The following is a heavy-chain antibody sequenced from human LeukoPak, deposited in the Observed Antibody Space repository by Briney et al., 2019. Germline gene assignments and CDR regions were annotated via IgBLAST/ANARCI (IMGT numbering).Heavy chain of an antibody. D-gene: IGHD3-22*01. CDR3: ARDTDYYDSSGYRPVDAFDI. CDR2: IYYSGST. J-gene: IGHJ3*02. V-gene: IGHV4-59*01. CDR1: GGSFSSYY. Sequence: SETLSLTCAVYGGSFSSYYWSWIRQPPGKGLEWIGYIYYSGSTNYNPSLKSRVTISVDTSKNQFSLKLSSVTAADTAVYYCARDTDYYDSSGYRPVDAFDIWGQGTMVTVSS.